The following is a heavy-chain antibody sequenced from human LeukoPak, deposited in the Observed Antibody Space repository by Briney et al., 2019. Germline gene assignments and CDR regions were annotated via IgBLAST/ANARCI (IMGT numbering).Heavy chain of an antibody. J-gene: IGHJ4*02. Sequence: AETLSLTCAVYGVSFSGYYWSWIRQPPGKGLEWFGEINHSGSTNYNPSLKSRVTISVDTSKNQFSLKLSSVTAADTAVYYCARGAPITIFGVVITHRAYFDYWGQGTLVTVSS. CDR1: GVSFSGYY. V-gene: IGHV4-34*01. CDR3: ARGAPITIFGVVITHRAYFDY. D-gene: IGHD3-3*01. CDR2: INHSGST.